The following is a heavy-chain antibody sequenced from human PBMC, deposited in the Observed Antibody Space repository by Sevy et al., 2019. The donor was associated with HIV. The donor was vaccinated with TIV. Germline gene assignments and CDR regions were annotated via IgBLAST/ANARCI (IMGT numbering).Heavy chain of an antibody. CDR3: ARGLAAADGPRAS. J-gene: IGHJ5*02. Sequence: SETLSLRCPVSTGSISSYHWTWIRQPPGKALQWIGYIYYTGTTNYNPSLKGRVNISIDTSANEVSLKLTSVTTADTAVYYCARGLAAADGPRASWGQGTLVTVSS. CDR2: IYYTGTT. V-gene: IGHV4-59*01. CDR1: TGSISSYH. D-gene: IGHD6-13*01.